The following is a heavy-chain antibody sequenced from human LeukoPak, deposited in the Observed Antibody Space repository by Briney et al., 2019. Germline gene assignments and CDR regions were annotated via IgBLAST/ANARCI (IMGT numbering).Heavy chain of an antibody. J-gene: IGHJ6*02. V-gene: IGHV1-18*01. Sequence: GASVKVSCKASGYTFTSYGISWVRQAPGQGLEWMGWISAYNGNTNYAQKLQGRVTMTTDTSTSTAYMELRSLRSDDTAVYYCARILVCSSTSCYTSGNYYYYGMDVWGQGTTVTVSS. CDR1: GYTFTSYG. CDR3: ARILVCSSTSCYTSGNYYYYGMDV. CDR2: ISAYNGNT. D-gene: IGHD2-2*02.